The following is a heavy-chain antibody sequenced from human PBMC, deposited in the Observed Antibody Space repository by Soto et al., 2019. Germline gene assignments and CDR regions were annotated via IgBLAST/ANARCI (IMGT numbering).Heavy chain of an antibody. Sequence: EVQLLESGGGLVQPGGSLRLSCAASGFTFSSYAMSWVRQAPGKGLEWASAISGSGGSTYYADSVKGRFTISRDNSKNALYLQMNRLRAEDTAVYYCAKDLDYGDYVDYWGQGTPVTVSS. D-gene: IGHD4-17*01. V-gene: IGHV3-23*01. J-gene: IGHJ4*02. CDR3: AKDLDYGDYVDY. CDR2: ISGSGGST. CDR1: GFTFSSYA.